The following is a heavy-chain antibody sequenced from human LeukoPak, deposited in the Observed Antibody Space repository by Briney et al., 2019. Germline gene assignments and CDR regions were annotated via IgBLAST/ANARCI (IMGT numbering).Heavy chain of an antibody. V-gene: IGHV3-15*01. CDR3: TTKKVDTAMVHFDY. Sequence: GGSLRLSCAASGFTFSNAWMSWVRQAPGKGLEWVGRIKSKTDGGTTDYAAPVKGRFTISRDDSKNTLYLQMHSLKTEDTAVYYCTTKKVDTAMVHFDYWGQGTLVTVSS. CDR2: IKSKTDGGTT. J-gene: IGHJ4*02. CDR1: GFTFSNAW. D-gene: IGHD5-18*01.